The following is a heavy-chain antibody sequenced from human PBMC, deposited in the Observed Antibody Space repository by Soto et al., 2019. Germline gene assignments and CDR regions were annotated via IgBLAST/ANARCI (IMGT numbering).Heavy chain of an antibody. J-gene: IGHJ4*02. CDR3: ARAGGLNCSGGSCYSTLYYFDY. V-gene: IGHV1-69*13. CDR1: GGTFSSYA. D-gene: IGHD2-15*01. Sequence: ASVKVSCKASGGTFSSYAISWVRQAPGQGLEWMEGIIPIFGTANYAQKFQGRVTITADESTSTAYMELSSLRSEDTAVYYCARAGGLNCSGGSCYSTLYYFDYWGQGTLVTVSS. CDR2: IIPIFGTA.